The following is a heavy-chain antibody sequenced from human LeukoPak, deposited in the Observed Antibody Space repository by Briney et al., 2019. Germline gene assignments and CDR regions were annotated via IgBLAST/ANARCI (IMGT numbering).Heavy chain of an antibody. J-gene: IGHJ6*03. CDR2: INPSGGST. CDR3: ARSDSSGYYMDV. D-gene: IGHD3-22*01. CDR1: GYTFTGYY. V-gene: IGHV1-46*01. Sequence: ASVKVSCKASGYTFTGYYMHWVRQAPGQGLEWMGIINPSGGSTSYAQKFQGRVTMTRDMSTSTVYMELSSLRSEDTAVYYCARSDSSGYYMDVWGKGTTVTVSS.